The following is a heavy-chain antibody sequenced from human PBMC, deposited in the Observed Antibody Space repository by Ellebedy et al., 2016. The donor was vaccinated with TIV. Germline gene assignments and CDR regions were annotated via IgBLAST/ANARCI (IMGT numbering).Heavy chain of an antibody. CDR3: ASGWGAYNYCSSLES. Sequence: GESLKISCAASGFTFSSYGMHWDRRAPGQGLESVAFRWHDGNNKYYADSVNARFTISRDNYNSTLYLQMNSLRVEDTAIYYCASGWGAYNYCSSLESWGQGTLVSVSS. CDR2: RWHDGNNK. CDR1: GFTFSSYG. D-gene: IGHD2-21*02. V-gene: IGHV3-33*01. J-gene: IGHJ4*02.